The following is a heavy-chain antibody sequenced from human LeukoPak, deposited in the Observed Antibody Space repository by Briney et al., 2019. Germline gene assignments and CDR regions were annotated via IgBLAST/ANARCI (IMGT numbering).Heavy chain of an antibody. CDR2: INWNGGST. J-gene: IGHJ3*02. V-gene: IGHV3-20*04. CDR3: AREAGGYCSGGSCSRREAFDI. CDR1: GFTFDDYG. D-gene: IGHD2-15*01. Sequence: RPGGSLRLSCAASGFTFDDYGMSWVRHAPGKGLEWGSGINWNGGSTGYADSVKGRFTISRDNAKNSLYLQMNSLRAEDTALYYCAREAGGYCSGGSCSRREAFDIWGQGTMVTVSS.